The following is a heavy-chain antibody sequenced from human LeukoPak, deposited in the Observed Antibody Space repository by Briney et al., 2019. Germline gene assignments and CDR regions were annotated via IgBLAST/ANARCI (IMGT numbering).Heavy chain of an antibody. Sequence: SGTLSLTCAVSGGSISSSNWWSWVRQPPGKGLEWIGEIYHSGSTNYNPSLKSRVSISVDKSKNQFSLKLSSVTAADTAVYYCARETSIAVAGTAGDAFDIWGQGTMVTVSS. CDR2: IYHSGST. CDR3: ARETSIAVAGTAGDAFDI. V-gene: IGHV4-4*02. D-gene: IGHD6-19*01. J-gene: IGHJ3*02. CDR1: GGSISSSNW.